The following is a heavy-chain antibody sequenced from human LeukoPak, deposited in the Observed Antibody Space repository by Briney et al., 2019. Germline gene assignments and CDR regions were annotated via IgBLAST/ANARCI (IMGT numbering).Heavy chain of an antibody. D-gene: IGHD3-16*02. CDR1: GFTFSSYG. CDR3: ARDRTYDYVWGSYRSLDY. Sequence: GGSLRLSCAASGFTFSSYGMSWVRQAPGEGLEWVSGISASDGSTYYADSVKGRFTISRDNAKNSLYLQMNSLRAEDTAVYYCARDRTYDYVWGSYRSLDYWGQGTLVTVSS. J-gene: IGHJ4*02. V-gene: IGHV3-23*01. CDR2: ISASDGST.